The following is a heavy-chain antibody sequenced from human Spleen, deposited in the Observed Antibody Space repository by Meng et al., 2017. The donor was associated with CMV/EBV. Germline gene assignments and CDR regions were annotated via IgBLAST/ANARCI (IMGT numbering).Heavy chain of an antibody. CDR1: GFTFSSYA. V-gene: IGHV3-23*01. CDR3: AKDSLDSLLYYYDGSGYPRDDS. D-gene: IGHD3-22*01. Sequence: GESLKISCAASGFTFSSYAMSWVRQAPGKGLEWVSAISGSGGSTYYADSVKGRFTISRDNSKNTLYLQMNSLRAEDTAVYYCAKDSLDSLLYYYDGSGYPRDDSWGQGTLVTVSS. J-gene: IGHJ4*02. CDR2: ISGSGGST.